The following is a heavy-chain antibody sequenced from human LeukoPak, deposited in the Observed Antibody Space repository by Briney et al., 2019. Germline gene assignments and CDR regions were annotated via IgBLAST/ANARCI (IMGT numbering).Heavy chain of an antibody. CDR2: IYTSGST. Sequence: SQTLCLTCTVSGVSISTGGFYWGCIPPPAGKGLERIGGIYTSGSTNYNPSLKSRVPISVDTSKKQFSLKLSSVTAADTAVYYCATIPYDYYDSSGNDTLDIWGKGTMVTVSS. J-gene: IGHJ3*02. V-gene: IGHV4-61*02. CDR3: ATIPYDYYDSSGNDTLDI. CDR1: GVSISTGGFY. D-gene: IGHD3-22*01.